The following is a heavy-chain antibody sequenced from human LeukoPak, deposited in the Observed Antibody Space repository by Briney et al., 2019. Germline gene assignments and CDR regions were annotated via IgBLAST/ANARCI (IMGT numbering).Heavy chain of an antibody. CDR1: GGSISSYY. V-gene: IGHV4-59*01. D-gene: IGHD2-15*01. CDR2: IYYSGST. J-gene: IGHJ6*03. Sequence: SETLSLTCTVSGGSISSYYWSWIRQPPGKGLECIGYIYYSGSTNYNPSLKSRVTISVATSKQQFSLKLSSVTAADTAVYYCARSFYCSGGSCYSYYYYYYMDVWGKGTTVTVSS. CDR3: ARSFYCSGGSCYSYYYYYYMDV.